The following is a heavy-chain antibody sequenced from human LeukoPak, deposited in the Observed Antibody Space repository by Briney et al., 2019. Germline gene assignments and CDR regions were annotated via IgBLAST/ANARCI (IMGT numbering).Heavy chain of an antibody. CDR1: GFTFGDYA. J-gene: IGHJ5*02. CDR2: IRSKAYGGTT. V-gene: IGHV3-49*04. CDR3: TRDRSYWFDP. Sequence: GGSLRLSCTASGFTFGDYAMSWVRQAPGKGLEWVGFIRSKAYGGTTEYAASAKGRFTISRDDSKSIAYLQMNSLKTEDTAVYYCTRDRSYWFDPWGQGTLVTVSS.